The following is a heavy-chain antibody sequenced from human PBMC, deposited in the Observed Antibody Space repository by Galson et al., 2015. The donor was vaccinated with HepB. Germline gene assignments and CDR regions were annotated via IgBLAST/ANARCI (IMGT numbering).Heavy chain of an antibody. J-gene: IGHJ4*02. CDR2: ISGNNGNT. CDR1: GYTFTSYG. D-gene: IGHD2-15*01. V-gene: IGHV1-18*04. Sequence: SVKVSCKASGYTFTSYGISWVRQAPGQGLEWMGWISGNNGNTNYAQKLQGRVTMTTDTSTSTAYMELRSLRSDDTAVYYCVRGCGGGTCYPIRGFDYWGQGTLVTVSS. CDR3: VRGCGGGTCYPIRGFDY.